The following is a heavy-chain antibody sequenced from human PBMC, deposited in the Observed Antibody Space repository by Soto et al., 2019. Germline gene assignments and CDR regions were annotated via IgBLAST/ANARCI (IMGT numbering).Heavy chain of an antibody. CDR1: GGSISSGSYY. D-gene: IGHD5-12*01. CDR2: IYYSGST. J-gene: IGHJ5*02. Sequence: SETLSLTCTVSGGSISSGSYYWGWIRQPPGKGLEWIGSIYYSGSTYYNPSLKSRVAISVDTSKNQFSLKLSSVTAADTAVYYRARHAGMATIGLDPWGQGTLVTVSS. V-gene: IGHV4-39*01. CDR3: ARHAGMATIGLDP.